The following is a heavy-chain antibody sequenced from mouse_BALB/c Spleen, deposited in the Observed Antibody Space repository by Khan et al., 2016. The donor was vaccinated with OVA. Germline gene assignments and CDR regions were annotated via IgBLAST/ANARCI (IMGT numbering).Heavy chain of an antibody. CDR3: ARGDGYYVYFDY. CDR2: IYPGSDNA. D-gene: IGHD2-3*01. J-gene: IGHJ2*01. CDR1: GYTFTYYV. V-gene: IGHV1-77*01. Sequence: QVQLKQSGPELVKPGASVKMSCKASGYTFTYYVITWVKQRTGQGLEWIGEIYPGSDNAYYNERFKGKATLTADKSSNTTHMQLSSQTSEDSAVYFCARGDGYYVYFDYWGQGTTLTVSS.